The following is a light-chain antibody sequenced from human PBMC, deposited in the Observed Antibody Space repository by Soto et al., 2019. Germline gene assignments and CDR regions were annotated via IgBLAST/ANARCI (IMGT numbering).Light chain of an antibody. V-gene: IGLV1-40*01. CDR2: GNS. CDR3: QSYDSRLSGYV. J-gene: IGLJ1*01. CDR1: SSNIGAGYD. Sequence: QSVLTQPPSVSGAPGQRVTISCTGSSSNIGAGYDVHWYQQFPGTAPRLLIYGNSNRPSGVPDRFSGSKSGTSASLAITGFQAEDEADYYCQSYDSRLSGYVFATGTKLTVL.